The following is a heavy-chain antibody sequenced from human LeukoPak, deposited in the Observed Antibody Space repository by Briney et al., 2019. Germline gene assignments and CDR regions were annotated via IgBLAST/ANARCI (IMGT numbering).Heavy chain of an antibody. V-gene: IGHV3-48*01. J-gene: IGHJ3*02. D-gene: IGHD5-24*01. Sequence: PGGSLRLSCAASGFSFSSYSMNWVRQAPGKGLEWVSYISSGSGTIYYADSVKGRFTISRDNAKNSLYLQMNSLRAEDTAVYYCARERDGYTHDAFDIWGQGTMVTVSS. CDR2: ISSGSGTI. CDR1: GFSFSSYS. CDR3: ARERDGYTHDAFDI.